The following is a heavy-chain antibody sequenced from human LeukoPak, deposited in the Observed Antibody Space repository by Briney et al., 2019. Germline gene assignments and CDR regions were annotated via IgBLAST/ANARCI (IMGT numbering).Heavy chain of an antibody. J-gene: IGHJ4*02. D-gene: IGHD2/OR15-2a*01. CDR3: ARENIFDY. Sequence: GGSLRLSCAASGFTFDDYGMSWVRQAPGKGLEWVSAISGSGGSTYYADSAKGRFTISRDNSKHTVYLQMNSLRAEDTALYYCARENIFDYWGQGTLVTVSS. CDR1: GFTFDDYG. V-gene: IGHV3-23*01. CDR2: ISGSGGST.